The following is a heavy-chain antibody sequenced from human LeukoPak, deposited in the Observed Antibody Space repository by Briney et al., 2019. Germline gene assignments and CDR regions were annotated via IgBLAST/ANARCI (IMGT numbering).Heavy chain of an antibody. V-gene: IGHV4-39*07. CDR3: ASLRRSTSCYNCYYYMDV. Sequence: SETLSLTCTVSGGSIRSTSYYWSWIRQPPGKGLEWIGEINHSGSTNYNPSLKSRVTISVDTSKNQFSLKLSSVTAADTAVYYCASLRRSTSCYNCYYYMDVWGKGTTVTISS. D-gene: IGHD2-2*02. CDR2: INHSGST. J-gene: IGHJ6*03. CDR1: GGSIRSTSYY.